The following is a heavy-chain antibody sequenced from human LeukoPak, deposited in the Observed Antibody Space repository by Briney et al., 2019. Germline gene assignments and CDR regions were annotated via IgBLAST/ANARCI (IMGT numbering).Heavy chain of an antibody. CDR2: IYPGDSDT. Sequence: GESLKISCKGSGYTFATHWIDWVRQMPGKGLEWMGIIYPGDSDTRYSPSFQGQVTISGDKSTSTAYLQWSSLKASDTAMYYCARRTGGLRGTVNYWGQGTLVTVSS. CDR3: ARRTGGLRGTVNY. D-gene: IGHD1-1*01. J-gene: IGHJ4*02. CDR1: GYTFATHW. V-gene: IGHV5-51*01.